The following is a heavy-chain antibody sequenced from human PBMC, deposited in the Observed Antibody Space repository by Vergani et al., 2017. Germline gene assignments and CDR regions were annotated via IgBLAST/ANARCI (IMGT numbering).Heavy chain of an antibody. J-gene: IGHJ4*02. CDR3: ARVSPGDNSGWEPFDY. Sequence: QLQLPKSGPGLVKPSETLSLPCTLSGGSISSSSHFWGWLRQTPGKGLEWIGSIYYTGSAYYNPSLKSRVSISVDASKNQFSLKLSSVTAADSAVYYCARVSPGDNSGWEPFDYWGQGTLVTVSS. CDR2: IYYTGSA. V-gene: IGHV4-39*01. CDR1: GGSISSSSHF. D-gene: IGHD6-19*01.